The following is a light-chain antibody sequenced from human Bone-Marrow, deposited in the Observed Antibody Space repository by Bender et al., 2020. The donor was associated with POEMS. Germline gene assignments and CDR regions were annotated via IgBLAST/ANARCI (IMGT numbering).Light chain of an antibody. CDR3: SSYAASSSWV. Sequence: QSALTQPASVSASPGQSITISCTGTSSDIPTYNYVSWYQQHPGLAPKLLIYEVTSRPSGVADRFSGSKSGNTASLTISGLQPEDEADYYCSSYAASSSWVFGGGTKLTVL. CDR1: SSDIPTYNY. J-gene: IGLJ3*02. CDR2: EVT. V-gene: IGLV2-14*03.